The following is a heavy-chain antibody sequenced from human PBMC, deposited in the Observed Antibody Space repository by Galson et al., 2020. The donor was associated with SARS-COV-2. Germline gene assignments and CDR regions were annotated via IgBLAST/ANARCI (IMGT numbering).Heavy chain of an antibody. J-gene: IGHJ3*02. CDR3: ATLKSGYHDAFDI. Sequence: GSLRLSCVASGLPFSSYWMGWVRQAPGKGLEWVANINAGGTVRYYVDSVEGRFTISRDNAKNSLYLQMSSLRAEDTAVYYCATLKSGYHDAFDILGQGTTVTVSS. D-gene: IGHD3-22*01. V-gene: IGHV3-7*01. CDR2: INAGGTVR. CDR1: GLPFSSYW.